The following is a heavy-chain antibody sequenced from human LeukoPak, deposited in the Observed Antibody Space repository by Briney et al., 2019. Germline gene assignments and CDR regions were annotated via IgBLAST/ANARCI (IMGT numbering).Heavy chain of an antibody. J-gene: IGHJ4*02. CDR1: GYSFTTYW. CDR3: VRQTGGTVITIIDY. Sequence: GESLKISCKASGYSFTTYWIGWVRQVPGKGLEWVGIIYPADSTAKYSPSFQGQVTISADKSINTAYLQWSSLKASDTAIYYCVRQTGGTVITIIDYWGQGTLVTVPS. V-gene: IGHV5-51*01. CDR2: IYPADSTA. D-gene: IGHD4-17*01.